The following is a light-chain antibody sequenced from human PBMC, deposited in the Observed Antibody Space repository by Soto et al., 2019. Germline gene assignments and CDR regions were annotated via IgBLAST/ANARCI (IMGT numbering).Light chain of an antibody. Sequence: EIVFTQSPGTLSLSPGERATLFCRASQSVSSSYLAWYQQKPGQAPRLLIYGASTRATGIPDRFSGSGSGTDFTLTISRLEPEDFAVYYCQQYGSSPPLTFGGGTKVDIK. J-gene: IGKJ4*01. CDR2: GAS. CDR1: QSVSSSY. CDR3: QQYGSSPPLT. V-gene: IGKV3-20*01.